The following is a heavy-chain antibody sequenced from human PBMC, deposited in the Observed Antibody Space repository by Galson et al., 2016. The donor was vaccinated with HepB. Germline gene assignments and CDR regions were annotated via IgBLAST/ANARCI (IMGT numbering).Heavy chain of an antibody. CDR1: GYTFIIYY. V-gene: IGHV1-46*01. J-gene: IGHJ4*02. CDR3: TRERGSHGFDY. CDR2: INPIAGTT. D-gene: IGHD3-16*01. Sequence: SVKVSCKASGYTFIIYYIHWVRQAPGQGLERMGIINPIAGTTTYEQRFQGRLTLTRDTSTSTVYVDLSSLTSEDTAVYYCTRERGSHGFDYWGQGTLVTVSS.